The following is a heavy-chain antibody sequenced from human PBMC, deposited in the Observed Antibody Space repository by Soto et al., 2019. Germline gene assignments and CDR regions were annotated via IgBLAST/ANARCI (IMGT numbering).Heavy chain of an antibody. CDR3: ARDMGTSWYLNWFDP. D-gene: IGHD6-13*01. CDR2: IYYSGST. J-gene: IGHJ5*02. CDR1: GGSISSYC. Sequence: SETLSLTCTVSGGSISSYCWSWIRQPPGKELEWSGYIYYSGSTNYNPSLKSRVTISVDTSKNQFSLKLSSVTAADTAVYYCARDMGTSWYLNWFDPWGQGTLVTVSS. V-gene: IGHV4-59*01.